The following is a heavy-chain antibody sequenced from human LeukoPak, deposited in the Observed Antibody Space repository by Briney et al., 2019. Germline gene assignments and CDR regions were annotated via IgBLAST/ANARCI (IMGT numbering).Heavy chain of an antibody. Sequence: PSETLSLTCTVSGGSISSYYWSWIRQPPGKRLEWIGHIYCSGSTNYNPSLKSRVTTSVDTSKNQFSLKLSSVTAADTAVYYCASRSSIWSGYQDTLYYFDSWGQGTLVTVSS. J-gene: IGHJ4*02. CDR1: GGSISSYY. CDR2: IYCSGST. V-gene: IGHV4-59*01. D-gene: IGHD3-3*01. CDR3: ASRSSIWSGYQDTLYYFDS.